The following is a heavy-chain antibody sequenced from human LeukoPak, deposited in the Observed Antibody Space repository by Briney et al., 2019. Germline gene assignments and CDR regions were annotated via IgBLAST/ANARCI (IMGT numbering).Heavy chain of an antibody. Sequence: GGSLRLSCAASGFTFDDYAMHWVRQAPGKGLEWVSLISWDGGSTYYADSVKGRFTISGDNSKNSLYLQMNSLRAEDTAVYYCARFWSGYSTLDYWGQGTLVTVSS. CDR1: GFTFDDYA. J-gene: IGHJ4*02. CDR2: ISWDGGST. D-gene: IGHD3-3*01. V-gene: IGHV3-43D*04. CDR3: ARFWSGYSTLDY.